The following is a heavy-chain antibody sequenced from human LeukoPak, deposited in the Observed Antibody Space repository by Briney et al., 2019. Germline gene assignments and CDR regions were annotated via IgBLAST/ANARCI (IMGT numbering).Heavy chain of an antibody. Sequence: GASVKVSCKASGGTFSSYAISWVRQAPGQGLEWMGRIIPILGIANYAQKFQGRVTMTRDTSTSTVYMELSSLRSEDTAVYYCARDGITMIVVVRGSWFDPWGQGTVVTVSS. CDR1: GGTFSSYA. V-gene: IGHV1-69*04. CDR2: IIPILGIA. D-gene: IGHD3-22*01. CDR3: ARDGITMIVVVRGSWFDP. J-gene: IGHJ5*02.